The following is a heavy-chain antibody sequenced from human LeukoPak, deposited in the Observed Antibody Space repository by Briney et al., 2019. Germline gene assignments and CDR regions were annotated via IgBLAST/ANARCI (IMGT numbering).Heavy chain of an antibody. D-gene: IGHD3-3*01. V-gene: IGHV1-18*01. J-gene: IGHJ6*02. CDR1: GYTFTSYG. CDR3: ARGLITIFGVVITRYGMDV. Sequence: ASVKVSCKASGYTFTSYGISWVRQAPGQGLEWMGWISAYNGNTNYAQKLQGRVTMTTDTSTSTAYMELRSLRSDDTAVYYCARGLITIFGVVITRYGMDVWGQGTTVTVS. CDR2: ISAYNGNT.